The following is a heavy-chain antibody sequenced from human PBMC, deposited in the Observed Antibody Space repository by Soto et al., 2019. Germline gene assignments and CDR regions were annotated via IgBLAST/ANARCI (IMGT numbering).Heavy chain of an antibody. CDR2: MYNTGST. CDR3: ARDLWGYCGTDCYPLDV. Sequence: SETLSHPCTVSGGTISRNYWSWIRQPPEKGLEWIGYMYNTGSTVYNPSFKSRVTISVDTSKNQFSLKLNSVTAADTAVYYCARDLWGYCGTDCYPLDVWGQGTTVTVS. V-gene: IGHV4-59*01. CDR1: GGTISRNY. D-gene: IGHD2-21*02. J-gene: IGHJ6*02.